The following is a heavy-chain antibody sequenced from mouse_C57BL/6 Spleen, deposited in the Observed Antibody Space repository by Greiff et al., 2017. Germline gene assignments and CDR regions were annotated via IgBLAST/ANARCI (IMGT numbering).Heavy chain of an antibody. V-gene: IGHV3-6*01. CDR2: ISYDGSN. CDR3: ARDSNLMDY. Sequence: EVKLQESGPGLVKPSQSLSLTCSVTGYSITSGYYWNWIRHFPGNKLEWMGYISYDGSNNYNPSLKNRISITRDTSKNQFFLKLNSVTTEDTATYYCARDSNLMDYWGQGTSVTVSS. CDR1: GYSITSGYY. D-gene: IGHD2-5*01. J-gene: IGHJ4*01.